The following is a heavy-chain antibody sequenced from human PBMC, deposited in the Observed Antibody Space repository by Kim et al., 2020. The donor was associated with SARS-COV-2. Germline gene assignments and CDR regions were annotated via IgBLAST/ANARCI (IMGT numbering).Heavy chain of an antibody. D-gene: IGHD5-18*01. V-gene: IGHV4-34*01. CDR1: GGSFSDYS. Sequence: SETLSLTCAVYGGSFSDYSWSWIRQSPEKGLEWIGEGSHSGDTNYNPSLSSRVTISVDTAKNQFSLKVNSVTAADMAVYVCAGTSGRGYVFGRGEGTTVTVSS. CDR3: AGTSGRGYVFG. J-gene: IGHJ6*04. CDR2: GSHSGDT.